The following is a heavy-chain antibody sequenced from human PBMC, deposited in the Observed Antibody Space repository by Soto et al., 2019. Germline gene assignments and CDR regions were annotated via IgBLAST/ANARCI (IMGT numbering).Heavy chain of an antibody. J-gene: IGHJ6*02. Sequence: GGSLRLSCAASGFTFSSYAMSWVRQAPGKGLEWVSAISGSGGSTYYADSVKGRFTISRDNSKNTLYLQMNSLRAEDTAVYYCAKVRGSSQTADYYYGMDVWGQGTTVTVSS. CDR1: GFTFSSYA. CDR3: AKVRGSSQTADYYYGMDV. V-gene: IGHV3-23*01. CDR2: ISGSGGST. D-gene: IGHD6-13*01.